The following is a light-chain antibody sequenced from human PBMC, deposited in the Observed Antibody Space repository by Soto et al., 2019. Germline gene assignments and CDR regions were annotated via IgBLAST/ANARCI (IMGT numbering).Light chain of an antibody. CDR3: QQYNSYSPT. J-gene: IGKJ2*01. Sequence: DIQMTQSPSTLSASVGDRVTITCRASQSISSWLAWYQKKSGKAPKLLIYDASSLESGVPSRFSGSGSGTEFTLTISSLQTDDFATYYCQQYNSYSPTFGQGTKLEIK. CDR2: DAS. CDR1: QSISSW. V-gene: IGKV1-5*01.